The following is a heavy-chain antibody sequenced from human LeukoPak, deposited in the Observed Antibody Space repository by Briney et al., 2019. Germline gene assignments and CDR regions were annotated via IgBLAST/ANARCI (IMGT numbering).Heavy chain of an antibody. V-gene: IGHV3-30*04. CDR3: ARGSYGDYARFDY. CDR1: GFTFSSYA. CDR2: ISYDGSNK. J-gene: IGHJ4*02. Sequence: GGSLRLSCAASGFTFSSYAMHWVRQAPGEGPEWVAVISYDGSNKYYADSVKGRFTISRDNSKNTLYLQMNSLRAEDTAVYYCARGSYGDYARFDYWGQGTLVTVSS. D-gene: IGHD4-17*01.